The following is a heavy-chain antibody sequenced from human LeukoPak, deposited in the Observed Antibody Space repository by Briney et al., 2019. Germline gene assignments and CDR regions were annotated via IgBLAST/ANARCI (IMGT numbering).Heavy chain of an antibody. CDR3: ARHKVGEIQRCDY. Sequence: SETLSLIRNVSGDXLSSSSYYWGWIRHPPGKGLKWIGSIYYSGSTYYNTSIKTEVSISVDTSKNQFSLNLSSMTAADTAVYYCARHKVGEIQRCDYWGQGALVTVSS. D-gene: IGHD5-18*01. V-gene: IGHV4-39*01. J-gene: IGHJ4*02. CDR2: IYYSGST. CDR1: GDXLSSSSYY.